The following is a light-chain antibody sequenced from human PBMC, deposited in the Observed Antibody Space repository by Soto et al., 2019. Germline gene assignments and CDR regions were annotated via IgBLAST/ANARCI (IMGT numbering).Light chain of an antibody. CDR3: QQRSNWPRLT. V-gene: IGKV3-11*01. J-gene: IGKJ4*01. CDR1: QSVSNY. CDR2: DAS. Sequence: EIVLTQSPATLSLSPGERATLSCRASQSVSNYLAWYQQKHGQAPRLLIYDASNRATGIPARFSGSGSGTDFTLTISSLEPEDFTCYYCQQRSNWPRLTFGGGTKVEIK.